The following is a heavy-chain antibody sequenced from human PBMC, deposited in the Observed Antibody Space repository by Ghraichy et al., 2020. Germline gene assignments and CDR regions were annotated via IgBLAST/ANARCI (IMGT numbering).Heavy chain of an antibody. CDR1: GGSISSSDYY. V-gene: IGHV4-39*01. CDR2: IYYSGST. Sequence: SETLSLTCTVSGGSISSSDYYWGWIRQPPGKGLEWIGTIYYSGSTYYSPSLKSRVTISVDTSKNQFSLKLYSVTAADTAVYYCARRAPYYYASGSYYNVNFDYWGQGTLVTVSS. CDR3: ARRAPYYYASGSYYNVNFDY. J-gene: IGHJ4*02. D-gene: IGHD3-10*01.